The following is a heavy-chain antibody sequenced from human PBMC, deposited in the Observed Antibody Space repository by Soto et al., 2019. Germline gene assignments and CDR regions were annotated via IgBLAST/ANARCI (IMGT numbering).Heavy chain of an antibody. CDR1: GYTFTSYA. D-gene: IGHD2-21*02. CDR3: ARSIVVVTAADY. V-gene: IGHV1-3*01. J-gene: IGHJ4*02. Sequence: QVQLVQSGAEVKKPGASVKVSCKASGYTFTSYAMHWGRQAPGQRLEWMGWINAGNGNTRYSQKFQGRVTITRDTSASTDYMELSSLRSEDTAVYYCARSIVVVTAADYWGQGTLVTVSS. CDR2: INAGNGNT.